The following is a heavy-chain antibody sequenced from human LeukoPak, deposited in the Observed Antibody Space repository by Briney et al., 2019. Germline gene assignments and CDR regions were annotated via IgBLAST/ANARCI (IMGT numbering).Heavy chain of an antibody. V-gene: IGHV3-30*02. J-gene: IGHJ4*02. CDR2: IRYDGLNK. CDR3: VTPPGAIFGEVITDY. CDR1: GFTFRNYG. Sequence: PGGSLRLSCITSGFTFRNYGIHWVRQAPGKGLEWVAFIRYDGLNKYFADSVEGRFTISRDNSNNTVFLQMDSLRVEDTALYYCVTPPGAIFGEVITDYRGQGTLVTVSS. D-gene: IGHD3-3*01.